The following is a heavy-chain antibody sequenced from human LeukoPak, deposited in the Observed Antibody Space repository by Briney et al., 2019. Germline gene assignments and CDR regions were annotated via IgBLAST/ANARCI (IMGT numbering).Heavy chain of an antibody. V-gene: IGHV3-64*01. D-gene: IGHD1-14*01. Sequence: GGSLRLSCAASGFTFSSFAMHWVRQAPGKGLEYVSAISSDGGSTYYANSVKGRFTISRDNSQNTLFLQMGSLRPEDMAVYYCARVGRDGTAAEYWGQGTLVTVSS. CDR3: ARVGRDGTAAEY. CDR1: GFTFSSFA. CDR2: ISSDGGST. J-gene: IGHJ4*02.